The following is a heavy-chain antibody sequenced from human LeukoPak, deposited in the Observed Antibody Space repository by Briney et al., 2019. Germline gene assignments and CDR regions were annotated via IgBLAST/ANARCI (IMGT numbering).Heavy chain of an antibody. CDR1: GFTFSSYS. D-gene: IGHD3-9*01. V-gene: IGHV3-48*01. J-gene: IGHJ4*02. CDR2: ISSSSSTI. CDR3: AREGYYDILTGYYHYFDY. Sequence: GGSLRLSRAASGFTFSSYSMNWVRQAPGKGLEWVSYISSSSSTIYYADSVKGRFTISRDNAKNSLYLQMNSLRAEDTAVYYCAREGYYDILTGYYHYFDYWGQGTLVTVSS.